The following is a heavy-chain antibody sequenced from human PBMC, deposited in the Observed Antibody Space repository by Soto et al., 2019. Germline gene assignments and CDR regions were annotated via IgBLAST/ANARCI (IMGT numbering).Heavy chain of an antibody. Sequence: SETLSLTCTVSGGSVSSGSYYWSWIRQPPGKGLEWIGYIYYSGSTNYNPSLKSRVTISVDTSKNQFSLKLSSVTAADTAVYYCARGGNWNYSFFDYWGQGTLVTVSS. CDR3: ARGGNWNYSFFDY. J-gene: IGHJ4*02. V-gene: IGHV4-61*01. CDR2: IYYSGST. CDR1: GGSVSSGSYY. D-gene: IGHD1-7*01.